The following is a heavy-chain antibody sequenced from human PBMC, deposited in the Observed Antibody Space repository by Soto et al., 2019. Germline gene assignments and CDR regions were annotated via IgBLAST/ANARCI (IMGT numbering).Heavy chain of an antibody. CDR1: GCTFSGYY. V-gene: IGHV3-23*01. Sequence: GGSMRLSCAVSGCTFSGYYMIWLSQAPGKGLEWVSGISGSGGITYYADSVKGRFTISRDNSKNTLYLQLNSLRAEDTAVYYCAQSKVGATSNYFDYWGQGTLVTVSS. J-gene: IGHJ4*02. CDR2: ISGSGGIT. CDR3: AQSKVGATSNYFDY. D-gene: IGHD1-26*01.